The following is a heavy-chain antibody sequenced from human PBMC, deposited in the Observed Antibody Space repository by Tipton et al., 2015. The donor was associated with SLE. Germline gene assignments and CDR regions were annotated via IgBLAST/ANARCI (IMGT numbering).Heavy chain of an antibody. CDR2: IRYDGSNK. CDR3: AKGLVVMGAYYYYGMDV. Sequence: SLRLSCAASGFTFSSYGMHWVRQAPGKGLEWVAFIRYDGSNKYYADSVKGRFTISRDNSKNTLYLQMNSLRAEDTAVYYCAKGLVVMGAYYYYGMDVWGQGTTVTVSS. V-gene: IGHV3-30*02. D-gene: IGHD2-15*01. CDR1: GFTFSSYG. J-gene: IGHJ6*02.